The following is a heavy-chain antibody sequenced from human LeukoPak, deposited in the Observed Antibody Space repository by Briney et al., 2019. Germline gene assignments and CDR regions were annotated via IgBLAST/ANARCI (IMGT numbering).Heavy chain of an antibody. V-gene: IGHV1-46*01. CDR2: INPSGGST. CDR3: ARGRLLRFLEWLLGIDY. Sequence: ASVKVSCKASGYTFTSYYMHWVRQAPGQGLEWMGIINPSGGSTSYAQKFQGRVTMTRDMSTSTVYMELSSLRSEDTAVYYCARGRLLRFLEWLLGIDYWGQGTLVTVSS. D-gene: IGHD3-3*01. J-gene: IGHJ4*02. CDR1: GYTFTSYY.